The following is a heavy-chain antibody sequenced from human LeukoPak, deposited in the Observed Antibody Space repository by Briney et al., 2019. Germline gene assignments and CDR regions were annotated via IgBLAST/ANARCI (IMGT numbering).Heavy chain of an antibody. CDR3: ARVGRWLQFQAHDAFDI. Sequence: SETLSLTCTVSGGSISSYYWSWIRQPPGKGLEWIGYIYYSGSTNYNPSLKSRVTISVDTSKNQFSLKLSSVTAADTAVYYCARVGRWLQFQAHDAFDIWGQGTMVTVSS. CDR2: IYYSGST. CDR1: GGSISSYY. D-gene: IGHD5-24*01. J-gene: IGHJ3*02. V-gene: IGHV4-59*08.